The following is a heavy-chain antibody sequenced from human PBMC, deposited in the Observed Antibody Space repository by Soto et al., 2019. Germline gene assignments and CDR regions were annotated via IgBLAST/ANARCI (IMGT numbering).Heavy chain of an antibody. V-gene: IGHV4-39*01. J-gene: IGHJ4*02. CDR3: VSQRTTVPTQAYFDY. CDR1: GGSVSNSNYY. CDR2: VYYRGRS. Sequence: PSETLSLTCTVSGGSVSNSNYYWGWIRQSPGKGLEWIGSVYYRGRSYSKSSVKSRVTISVDTSKNQFSLNLNSVTASDTAVYFCVSQRTTVPTQAYFDYWGPGALVTVSS. D-gene: IGHD4-17*01.